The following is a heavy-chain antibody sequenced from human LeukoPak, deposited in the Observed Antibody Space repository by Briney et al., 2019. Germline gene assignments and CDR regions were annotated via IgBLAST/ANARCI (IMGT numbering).Heavy chain of an antibody. CDR3: ARAWNCDF. Sequence: PGGSLRLSCAASGFTFSSYWMSWVRQAPGKGLEWVADISQDGSEKYYVDSVKGRFTISRDNAKNSLYLQMNSLRTEDTAVYYCARAWNCDFWGQGALVTVSS. V-gene: IGHV3-7*05. CDR2: ISQDGSEK. D-gene: IGHD1-1*01. J-gene: IGHJ4*02. CDR1: GFTFSSYW.